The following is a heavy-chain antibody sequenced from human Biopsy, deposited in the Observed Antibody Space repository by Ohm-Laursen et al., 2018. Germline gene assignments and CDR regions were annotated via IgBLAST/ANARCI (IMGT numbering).Heavy chain of an antibody. CDR3: ARGMRSSGWPYFDS. CDR2: IYDRGSTA. Sequence: GTLSLTCTVSGHSVSSGSFYWTWIRQPPGQGLEYIGYIYDRGSTANYNPSLESRVTMSVDMPKNQFSLKLSSVTAADTAIYYCARGMRSSGWPYFDSWGQGTLVTVSS. J-gene: IGHJ4*02. D-gene: IGHD6-19*01. V-gene: IGHV4-61*01. CDR1: GHSVSSGSFY.